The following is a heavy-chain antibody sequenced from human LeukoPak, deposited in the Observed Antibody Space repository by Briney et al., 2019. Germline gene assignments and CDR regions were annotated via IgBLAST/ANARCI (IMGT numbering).Heavy chain of an antibody. V-gene: IGHV3-23*01. Sequence: GGSLRLSCAASGFTFSSYAMSWVRQAPGKGLEWVSSISGSGGSTYYADSVKGRFTISRDNSKNTLYLQMNSLRAEDTAVYYCAKGFVVVVAATLNFDYWGQGTLVTVSS. CDR1: GFTFSSYA. CDR3: AKGFVVVVAATLNFDY. J-gene: IGHJ4*02. D-gene: IGHD2-15*01. CDR2: ISGSGGST.